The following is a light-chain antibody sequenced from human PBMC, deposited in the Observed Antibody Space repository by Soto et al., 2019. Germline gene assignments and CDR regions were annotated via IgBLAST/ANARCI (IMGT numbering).Light chain of an antibody. CDR2: STN. CDR3: VLYMGSGIRV. CDR1: SGSVSISYY. J-gene: IGLJ3*02. V-gene: IGLV8-61*01. Sequence: QAVVTQEPSFSVSPGGTVTLTCGLSSGSVSISYYPSWYQQTPGQAPRTLIYSTNTRSSGVPDRFSGSILGNKAALTITGAQADDESDYYCVLYMGSGIRVFGGGTKVTVL.